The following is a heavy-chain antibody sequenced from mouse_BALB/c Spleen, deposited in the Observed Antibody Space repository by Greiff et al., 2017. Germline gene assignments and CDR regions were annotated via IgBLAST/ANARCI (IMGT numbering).Heavy chain of an antibody. D-gene: IGHD1-1*01. CDR1: GYAFSSYW. J-gene: IGHJ2*01. CDR2: IYPGDGDT. CDR3: ARDYGSSLDY. V-gene: IGHV1-80*01. Sequence: VQLQESGAELVRPGSSVKISCKASGYAFSSYWMNWVKQRPGQGLEWIGQIYPGDGDTNYNGKFKGKATLTADKSSSTAYMQLSSLTSEDSAVYFCARDYGSSLDYWGQGTTLTVSS.